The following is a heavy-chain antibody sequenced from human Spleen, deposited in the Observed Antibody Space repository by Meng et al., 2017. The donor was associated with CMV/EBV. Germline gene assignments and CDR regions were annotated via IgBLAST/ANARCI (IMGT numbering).Heavy chain of an antibody. Sequence: GKSLKISCAASGFTFSSYWMHWVRQAPGKGLVWVSRINSDGSSTSYADSVKGRFTISRDNAKNTLYLQMNSLRAEDTAVYYCARDNRHYYYYYVMDVWGQGTTVTVSS. V-gene: IGHV3-74*01. D-gene: IGHD1-14*01. J-gene: IGHJ6*02. CDR1: GFTFSSYW. CDR2: INSDGSST. CDR3: ARDNRHYYYYYVMDV.